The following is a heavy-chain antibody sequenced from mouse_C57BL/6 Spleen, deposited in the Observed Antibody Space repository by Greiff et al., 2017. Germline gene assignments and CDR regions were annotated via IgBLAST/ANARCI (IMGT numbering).Heavy chain of an antibody. D-gene: IGHD2-2*01. CDR3: TRWLGFAY. J-gene: IGHJ3*01. CDR2: IETETGGT. V-gene: IGHV1-15*01. Sequence: QVQLKQSGAELVRPGASLTLSCKASGYTFTDYEMHWVKQTPVHGLEWIGAIETETGGTAYNQKFQGKAILTADKSSSTAYMELRSLTSEDSAVYYCTRWLGFAYWGQGTLVTVSA. CDR1: GYTFTDYE.